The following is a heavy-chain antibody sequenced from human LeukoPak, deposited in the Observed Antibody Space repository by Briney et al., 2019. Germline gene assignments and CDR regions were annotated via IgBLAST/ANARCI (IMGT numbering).Heavy chain of an antibody. CDR1: GFTFSSYA. Sequence: PGGSLRLSCAASGFTFSSYAMHWVRQAPGKGLEWVAVISYDGSNKYYADSVKGRFTISRDNSKNTLYLQMNSLRAEDTAVYYCARDVQSDPTGASEYYYYYYMDVWGKGTTVTVSS. J-gene: IGHJ6*03. CDR3: ARDVQSDPTGASEYYYYYYMDV. CDR2: ISYDGSNK. D-gene: IGHD4-17*01. V-gene: IGHV3-30*01.